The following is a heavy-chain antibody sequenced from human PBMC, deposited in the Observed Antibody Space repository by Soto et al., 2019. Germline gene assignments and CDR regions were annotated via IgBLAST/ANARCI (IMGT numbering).Heavy chain of an antibody. CDR2: ISWKDEK. Sequence: QITLKESGPTLVKPTQTLTVTCTFSGFSLSTSGAGVGWIRQSPGKAPEWLALISWKDEKRYNPGLKSRLTSTKATSKNQVVLTMTDLDPVDTATYFCAHRYGGNYYRWYFDSWGQGTLVTVSS. CDR1: GFSLSTSGAG. CDR3: AHRYGGNYYRWYFDS. D-gene: IGHD1-26*01. V-gene: IGHV2-5*01. J-gene: IGHJ4*02.